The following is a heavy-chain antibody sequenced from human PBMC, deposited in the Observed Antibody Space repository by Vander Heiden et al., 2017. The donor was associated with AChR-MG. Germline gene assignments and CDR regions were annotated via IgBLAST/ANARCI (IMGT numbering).Heavy chain of an antibody. Sequence: QVQLVQSGAEVKKPGASVKVSCTASGYTFTSYDINWVRQATGQGLEWMGWMNPNSGNTGYAQKFQGRVTMTRNTSISTAYMELSSLRSEDTAVYYCARGLVLVQWERTVNWFDPWGQGTLVTVSS. J-gene: IGHJ5*02. CDR3: ARGLVLVQWERTVNWFDP. CDR2: MNPNSGNT. D-gene: IGHD1-26*01. CDR1: GYTFTSYD. V-gene: IGHV1-8*01.